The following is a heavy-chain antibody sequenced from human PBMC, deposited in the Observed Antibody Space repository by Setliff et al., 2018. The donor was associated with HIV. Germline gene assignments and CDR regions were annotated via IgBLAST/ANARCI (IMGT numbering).Heavy chain of an antibody. V-gene: IGHV1-2*02. CDR2: INVNSGGT. D-gene: IGHD3-10*01. J-gene: IGHJ4*02. CDR1: GYLFTGYY. Sequence: ASVKVSCKSSGYLFTGYYMHWVRQAPGQGLEWMGWINVNSGGTKYAQKFQGRVTMTRDTSISTAYMEVSSLRSDDTAVYYCAREGSPIYYFDYWSQGTLVTVSS. CDR3: AREGSPIYYFDY.